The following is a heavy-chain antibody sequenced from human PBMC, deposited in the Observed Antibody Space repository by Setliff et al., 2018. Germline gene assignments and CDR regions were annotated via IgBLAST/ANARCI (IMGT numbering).Heavy chain of an antibody. D-gene: IGHD3-3*01. Sequence: LRLSCAASGLTFSSYWMTWVRQAPGKGLEWLANIKQDGSEIYSVDSVKGRFSISRDNAKNSLYLQMNSLRAEDTAVYYRARGRLALEWPPSSYWYFDLWGRGTLVTVS. CDR2: IKQDGSEI. V-gene: IGHV3-7*01. J-gene: IGHJ2*01. CDR1: GLTFSSYW. CDR3: ARGRLALEWPPSSYWYFDL.